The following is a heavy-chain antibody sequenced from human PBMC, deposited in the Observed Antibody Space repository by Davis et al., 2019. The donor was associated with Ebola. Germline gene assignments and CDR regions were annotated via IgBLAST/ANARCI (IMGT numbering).Heavy chain of an antibody. CDR3: AKDLWDFGVVAAGY. V-gene: IGHV3-30*04. J-gene: IGHJ4*02. D-gene: IGHD2-15*01. Sequence: PGGSLRLSCAASGFTFSSYAMHWVRQAPGKGLEWVAVISYDGSNKYYADSVKGRFTISRDNSKNTLYLQMNSLRAEDTAVYYCAKDLWDFGVVAAGYWGQGTLVTVSS. CDR1: GFTFSSYA. CDR2: ISYDGSNK.